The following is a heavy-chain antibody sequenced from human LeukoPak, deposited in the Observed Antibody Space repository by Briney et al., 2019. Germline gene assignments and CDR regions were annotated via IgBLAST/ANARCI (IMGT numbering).Heavy chain of an antibody. CDR2: ISGSGGST. V-gene: IGHV3-23*01. Sequence: GGSLRLSCAASGFTFSSYAMSWVRQAPGKGLEWVSAISGSGGSTYYADSVKGRFAISRDNSINTLYLQTNSLRAEDTAVYYCAKDPLGEYSYGYAIDYWGQGTLVTVSS. CDR3: AKDPLGEYSYGYAIDY. D-gene: IGHD5-18*01. CDR1: GFTFSSYA. J-gene: IGHJ4*02.